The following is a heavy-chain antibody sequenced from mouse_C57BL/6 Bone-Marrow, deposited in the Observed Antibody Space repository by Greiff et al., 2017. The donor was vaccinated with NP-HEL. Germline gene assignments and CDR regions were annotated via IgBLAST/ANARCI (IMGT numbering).Heavy chain of an antibody. CDR3: AREGPYYGSSGYFDY. CDR1: GYTFTSYW. D-gene: IGHD1-1*01. J-gene: IGHJ2*01. V-gene: IGHV1-50*01. Sequence: VKPGASVKLSCKASGYTFTSYWMQWVKQRPGQGLEWIGEIDPSDSYTNYNQKFKGKATLTVDTSSSTAYMQLSSLTSEDSAVYYCAREGPYYGSSGYFDYWGQGTTLTVSS. CDR2: IDPSDSYT.